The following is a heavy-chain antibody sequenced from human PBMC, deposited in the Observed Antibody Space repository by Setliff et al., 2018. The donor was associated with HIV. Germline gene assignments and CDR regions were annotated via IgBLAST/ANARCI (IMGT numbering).Heavy chain of an antibody. Sequence: ASVKVSCKASGYTFTTYAIHWVRQAPGQRLEWMGWINAGNGNTKYSQKFQGRVTITRDTTASTAYMELSSLRSEDTAVYYCARSLGDPPYYYGSGSYDNSGYWGQGTPVTVSS. CDR3: ARSLGDPPYYYGSGSYDNSGY. CDR2: INAGNGNT. V-gene: IGHV1-3*01. D-gene: IGHD3-10*01. CDR1: GYTFTTYA. J-gene: IGHJ4*02.